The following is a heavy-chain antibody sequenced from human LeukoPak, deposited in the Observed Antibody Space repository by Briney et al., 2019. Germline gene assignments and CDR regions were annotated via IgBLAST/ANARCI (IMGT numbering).Heavy chain of an antibody. V-gene: IGHV3-33*01. D-gene: IGHD3-22*01. CDR1: GFTFSSYG. CDR3: ARDLYDSSGYGGVDY. J-gene: IGHJ4*02. Sequence: GGSLRHSCAASGFTFSSYGMHWVRQAPGKGLEWVAVIWYDGSNKYYADSVKGRFTISRDNSKNTLYLQMNSLRAEDTAVYYCARDLYDSSGYGGVDYWGQGTLVTVSS. CDR2: IWYDGSNK.